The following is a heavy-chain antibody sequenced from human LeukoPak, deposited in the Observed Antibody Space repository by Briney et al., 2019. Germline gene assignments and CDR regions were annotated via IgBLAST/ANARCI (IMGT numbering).Heavy chain of an antibody. CDR2: ISSSGSTI. CDR3: ARLYYYDSSGYYNDY. J-gene: IGHJ4*01. Sequence: GGSLRLSCAASGFTFSDYYMSWIRRAPGKGLEWVSYISSSGSTIYYADSVKGRFTISRDNAKNSLYLQMNSLRAEDTAVYYCARLYYYDSSGYYNDYWVHGTLVTVSS. V-gene: IGHV3-11*01. D-gene: IGHD3-22*01. CDR1: GFTFSDYY.